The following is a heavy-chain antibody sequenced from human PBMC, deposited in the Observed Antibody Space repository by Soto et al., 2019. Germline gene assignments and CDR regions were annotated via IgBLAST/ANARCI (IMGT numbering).Heavy chain of an antibody. CDR3: AHTQLNYYGSGTYYFDY. J-gene: IGHJ4*02. CDR2: IYWDDDK. D-gene: IGHD3-10*01. V-gene: IGHV2-5*02. CDR1: GFSLSTSGVG. Sequence: QITLKESGPTLVKATQTLTLTCTFSGFSLSTSGVGVGWIRQPPGKALEWLALIYWDDDKRYSPSLKSRHTITKDTSKNQVVLIMTNMDPVDTATYYCAHTQLNYYGSGTYYFDYWGQGTLVTVSS.